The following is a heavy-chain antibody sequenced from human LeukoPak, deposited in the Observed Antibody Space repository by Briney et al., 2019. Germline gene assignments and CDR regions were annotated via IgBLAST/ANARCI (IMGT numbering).Heavy chain of an antibody. D-gene: IGHD5-12*01. J-gene: IGHJ4*02. Sequence: SETLSLTCAVSGGSISSGGYSWSWIRQPRGKGLEWIGYIYHSGSTYYNPSLKSRVTISVDRSKNQFSLKLSSVTAADTAVYYCASYDYGREKTLSFDYWGQGTLVTVSS. CDR1: GGSISSGGYS. CDR3: ASYDYGREKTLSFDY. CDR2: IYHSGST. V-gene: IGHV4-30-2*01.